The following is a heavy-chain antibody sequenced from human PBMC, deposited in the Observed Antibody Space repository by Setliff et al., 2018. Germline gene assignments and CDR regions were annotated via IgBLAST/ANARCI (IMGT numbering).Heavy chain of an antibody. Sequence: SETLSLTCNVSGGPINNFRDYWGWIRQPPGKGLEWIGNIYYTGITYYNPSLKSQVTVSVDKSKNQFSLKVDSVTDADTAVYFCARGSAGDNNSWYPYFFDSWGRGTLVTVSS. CDR3: ARGSAGDNNSWYPYFFDS. J-gene: IGHJ4*01. V-gene: IGHV4-39*07. D-gene: IGHD3-10*01. CDR1: GGPINNFRDY. CDR2: IYYTGIT.